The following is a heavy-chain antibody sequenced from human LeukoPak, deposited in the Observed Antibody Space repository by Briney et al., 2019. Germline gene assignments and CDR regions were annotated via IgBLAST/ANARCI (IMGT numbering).Heavy chain of an antibody. CDR2: ISNSGSTR. CDR3: ARSLAD. V-gene: IGHV3-48*02. J-gene: IGHJ4*02. CDR1: GFTFSNAW. Sequence: PGGSLRLSCAASGFTFSNAWLNWVRQAPGKGLEWVSYISNSGSTRYYADSVKGRFTISRDNAKNSLYLEMNSLRDEDTAVYYCARSLADWGQGTLVTVSS. D-gene: IGHD3-3*02.